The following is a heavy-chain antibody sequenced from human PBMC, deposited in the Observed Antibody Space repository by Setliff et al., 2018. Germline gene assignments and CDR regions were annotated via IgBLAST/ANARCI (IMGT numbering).Heavy chain of an antibody. CDR1: GYTFTGYY. CDR2: INPNSGGT. V-gene: IGHV1-2*06. Sequence: GASVKVSCKASGYTFTGYYMHWVRQAPGQGLEWMGRINPNSGGTNYAQKFQGRVTMTRDTSISTAYMELSSLRSEDTAVYYCARALPSTSWALYYYYMDVWGKGTTVTVSS. CDR3: ARALPSTSWALYYYYMDV. J-gene: IGHJ6*03. D-gene: IGHD2-2*01.